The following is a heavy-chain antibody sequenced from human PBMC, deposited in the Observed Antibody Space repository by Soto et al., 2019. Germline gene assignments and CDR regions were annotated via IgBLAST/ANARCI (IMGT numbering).Heavy chain of an antibody. CDR1: GGTFSSYA. D-gene: IGHD5-12*01. Sequence: QEQLVQSGAEVKKPGSSVKVSCKASGGTFSSYAISWVRQAPGQGLEWMGGIIPIFGTANYAQKFQGRVTITADESTSTAYMELSSLRSEDTAVYYCASSLRGIVATITTGWFDPWGQGTLVTVSS. CDR3: ASSLRGIVATITTGWFDP. V-gene: IGHV1-69*01. CDR2: IIPIFGTA. J-gene: IGHJ5*02.